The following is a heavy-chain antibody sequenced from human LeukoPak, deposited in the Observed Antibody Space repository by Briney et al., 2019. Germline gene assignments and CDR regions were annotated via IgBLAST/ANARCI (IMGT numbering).Heavy chain of an antibody. CDR1: GYTFTGYY. J-gene: IGHJ4*02. CDR2: INPNSGGT. V-gene: IGHV1-2*02. D-gene: IGHD6-13*01. Sequence: ASVKVSCKASGYTFTGYYMHWVRQAPGQGLEWMGWINPNSGGTNYAQKFQGRVTMTRDTSMSTAYMELSRLRSDDTAVYYCASDGTAAGTGGYYFDYWGQGTLVTVSS. CDR3: ASDGTAAGTGGYYFDY.